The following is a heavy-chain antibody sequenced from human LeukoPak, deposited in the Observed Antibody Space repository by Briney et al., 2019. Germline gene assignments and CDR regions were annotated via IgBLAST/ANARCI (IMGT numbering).Heavy chain of an antibody. CDR3: AITVSGSYYY. J-gene: IGHJ4*02. CDR2: IYTSGST. V-gene: IGHV4-4*09. CDR1: GGSISSYY. D-gene: IGHD1-26*01. Sequence: SETLSLTCTVSGGSISSYYWSWIRQPPGKGLEWIGYIYTSGSTNYNPSLKSRLTISVDTSKNQFSLKLSSVSAADTAVYYWAITVSGSYYYWGQGTLVTVSS.